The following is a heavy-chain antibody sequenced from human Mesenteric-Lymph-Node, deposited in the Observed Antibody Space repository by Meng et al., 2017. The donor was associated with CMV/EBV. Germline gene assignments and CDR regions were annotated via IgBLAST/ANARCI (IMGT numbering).Heavy chain of an antibody. Sequence: SGFTFSDHYMEWGRQAPGKGLEWVGRIRKRVNSYSTDYGASVKGRFTISRDDSKDSLYLQLNSLKTEDTAVYYCARGMDSGSYFDFWGQGTLVTVSS. CDR3: ARGMDSGSYFDF. CDR2: IRKRVNSYST. CDR1: GFTFSDHY. V-gene: IGHV3-72*01. J-gene: IGHJ4*02. D-gene: IGHD1-26*01.